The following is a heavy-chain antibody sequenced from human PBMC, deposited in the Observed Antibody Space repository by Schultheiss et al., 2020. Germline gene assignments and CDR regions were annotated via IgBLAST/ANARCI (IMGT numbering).Heavy chain of an antibody. CDR3: ARFAQGSGLDY. D-gene: IGHD3-3*01. V-gene: IGHV4-30-2*01. CDR2: IYHSGST. CDR1: GGSISSGGYS. Sequence: SETLSLTCAVSGGSISSGGYSWSWIRQPPGKGLEWIGYIYHSGSTYYNPSLKSRVTISVDRSKNQFSLKLSSVTAADTAVYYCARFAQGSGLDYWGQGTLVTVAS. J-gene: IGHJ4*02.